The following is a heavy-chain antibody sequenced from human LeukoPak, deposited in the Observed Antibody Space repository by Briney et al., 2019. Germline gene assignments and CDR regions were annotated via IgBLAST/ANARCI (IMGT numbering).Heavy chain of an antibody. CDR1: GFTFNNAW. D-gene: IGHD3-10*01. J-gene: IGHJ4*02. V-gene: IGHV3-15*01. CDR3: TTPTRSGSYSYYFDY. Sequence: GGSLRLSCAASGFTFNNAWMSWVRQAPGKGLEWVGLIISKTDGGTTDYAAPVKGRFTISRDDSKNTLYLQMNSLKTEDTAVYYCTTPTRSGSYSYYFDYWGQGTLVTVSS. CDR2: IISKTDGGTT.